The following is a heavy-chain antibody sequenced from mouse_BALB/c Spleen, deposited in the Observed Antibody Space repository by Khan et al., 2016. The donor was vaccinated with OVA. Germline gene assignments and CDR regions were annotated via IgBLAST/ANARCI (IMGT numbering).Heavy chain of an antibody. Sequence: QVQLKESGAELAKPGASVKMSCKASGYTFINYWILWVKQRPGQGLEWIGYINPSTGYTEYNKNFKDKATLTADKSSSTAYMQLSRLTSEDTAVYDCARRGLRWDFDYWGQGTTLTVSS. CDR1: GYTFINYW. CDR2: INPSTGYT. J-gene: IGHJ2*01. V-gene: IGHV1-7*01. CDR3: ARRGLRWDFDY. D-gene: IGHD1-1*01.